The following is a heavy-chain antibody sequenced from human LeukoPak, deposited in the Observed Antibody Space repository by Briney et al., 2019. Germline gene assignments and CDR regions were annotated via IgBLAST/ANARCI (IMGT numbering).Heavy chain of an antibody. Sequence: GASVKVFCKASGYTFPSYYMHWVRQAPGQGLEWMGIIHPSGGSTSYAQKFEGRVNMTRDTSPSGVCMELSSLRTEDTDGNPSGGSTSYAQTFQGRVTIPRHTPTSTVYMELSSLRSEDTAVYDCATAHCGGDCYSSALDYWGQGTLVTVSS. D-gene: IGHD2-15*01. J-gene: IGHJ4*02. V-gene: IGHV1-46*01. CDR2: IHPSGGST. CDR3: GGSTSYAQTFQGRVTIPRHTPTSTVYMELSSLRSEDTAVYDCATAHCGGDCYSSALDY. CDR1: GYTFPSYY.